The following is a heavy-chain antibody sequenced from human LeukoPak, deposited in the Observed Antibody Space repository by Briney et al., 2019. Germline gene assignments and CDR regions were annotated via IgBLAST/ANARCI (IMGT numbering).Heavy chain of an antibody. CDR3: ARESSVGAHKAFDY. V-gene: IGHV3-74*01. D-gene: IGHD1-26*01. CDR2: INSDGSST. Sequence: GGSLRLSCAASGFTFSSYWMHWVRQAQGKWLVWVSRINSDGSSTSYADSVKGRFSISRDNAKNTLYLQMNSLRAEDTAVYYCARESSVGAHKAFDYWGQGTLVTVSS. J-gene: IGHJ4*02. CDR1: GFTFSSYW.